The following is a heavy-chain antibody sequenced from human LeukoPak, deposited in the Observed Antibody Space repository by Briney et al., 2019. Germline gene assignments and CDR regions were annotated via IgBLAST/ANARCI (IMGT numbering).Heavy chain of an antibody. V-gene: IGHV4-34*01. Sequence: SETPSLTCAVYGGSFSGYYWSWIRQPPGKGLEWIGEINHSGSTNYNPSLKSRVTISVDTSKNQFSLKLSSVTAADTAVYYCARGRWVYCSRGSCSPYYFDYWGQGTLVTVSS. CDR1: GGSFSGYY. CDR3: ARGRWVYCSRGSCSPYYFDY. J-gene: IGHJ4*02. CDR2: INHSGST. D-gene: IGHD2-15*01.